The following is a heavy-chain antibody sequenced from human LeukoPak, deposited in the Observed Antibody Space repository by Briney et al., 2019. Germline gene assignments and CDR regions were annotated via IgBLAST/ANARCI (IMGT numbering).Heavy chain of an antibody. J-gene: IGHJ6*02. D-gene: IGHD5-12*01. CDR2: IYYTGST. Sequence: SETLSLTCIVSGGSLTSYYWGWIRLPPGKGLEWIGYIYYTGSTSYNPSLKSRITISVDTSKNLFSLRLSSVTAADTGVYYCARRLGSGYAEDYYYYGLDVWGQGTTVTVSS. V-gene: IGHV4-59*01. CDR3: ARRLGSGYAEDYYYYGLDV. CDR1: GGSLTSYY.